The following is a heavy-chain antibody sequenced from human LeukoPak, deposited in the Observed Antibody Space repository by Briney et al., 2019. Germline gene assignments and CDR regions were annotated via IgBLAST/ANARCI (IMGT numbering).Heavy chain of an antibody. D-gene: IGHD2-2*01. CDR2: IYTSGST. CDR1: GGSISSGSYY. Sequence: SQTLSLTCTVSGGSISSGSYYWSWIRQPAGKGLEWIGRIYTSGSTNYNPSLKSRVTISVDTSKNQFSLKLSSVTAADTAVYYCARDVAVSSVPVSQPNWFDPWGQGTLVTVSS. J-gene: IGHJ5*02. V-gene: IGHV4-61*02. CDR3: ARDVAVSSVPVSQPNWFDP.